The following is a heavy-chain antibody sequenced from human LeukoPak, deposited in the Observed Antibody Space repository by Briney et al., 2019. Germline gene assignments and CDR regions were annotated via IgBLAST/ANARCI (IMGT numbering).Heavy chain of an antibody. J-gene: IGHJ4*02. Sequence: GGSLRLSXAASGFSFSGYYMSWIRQAPGKGLEWVSYTSSRGDIRYYADSVKGRFTISRDNAKNLLYLQMNSLRAEDTAVYYCARFGSGWGSFDFWGQGTLVTVSP. CDR2: TSSRGDIR. CDR1: GFSFSGYY. CDR3: ARFGSGWGSFDF. D-gene: IGHD3-16*01. V-gene: IGHV3-11*04.